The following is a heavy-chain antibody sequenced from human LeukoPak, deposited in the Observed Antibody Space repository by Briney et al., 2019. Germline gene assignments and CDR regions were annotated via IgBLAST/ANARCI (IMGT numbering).Heavy chain of an antibody. CDR1: GYIFTNYW. CDR2: IYPGDSDT. D-gene: IGHD1-26*01. J-gene: IGHJ4*02. Sequence: GESLKISCQASGYIFTNYWIGWVRHMPGKGLEWMGVIYPGDSDTRYSPSFEGQVTISADKSINTAYLQWSSLKASDTATYHWGGVGGVGLTTYLDSWGQGTLVTVSA. V-gene: IGHV5-51*01. CDR3: GGVGGVGLTTYLDS.